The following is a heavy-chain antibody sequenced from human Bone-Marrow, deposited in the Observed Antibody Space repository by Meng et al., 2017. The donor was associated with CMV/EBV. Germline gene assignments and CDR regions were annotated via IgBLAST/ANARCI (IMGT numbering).Heavy chain of an antibody. J-gene: IGHJ4*02. Sequence: SETLSLTCAISGDSVSSNSAAWNWIRQSPSRGLEWLGRTYYRSKWYNDYAVSVKSRITINPDTTKNQFSLQLNSVTPEDTAVYYCARTYDSSGYPDYWGQGTLVTVSS. V-gene: IGHV6-1*01. D-gene: IGHD3-22*01. CDR3: ARTYDSSGYPDY. CDR2: TYYRSKWYN. CDR1: GDSVSSNSAA.